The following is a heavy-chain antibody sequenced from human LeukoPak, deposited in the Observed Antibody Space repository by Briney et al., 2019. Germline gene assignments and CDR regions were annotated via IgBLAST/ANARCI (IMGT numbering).Heavy chain of an antibody. V-gene: IGHV4-59*01. J-gene: IGHJ6*02. D-gene: IGHD6-6*01. Sequence: SETLSLTCTVSCGSISSYYWSWIRQPPGKGLEWIGYIYYSGSTNYNPSLKSRVTISVDTSKNQFSLKLSSVTAADTAVYYCARVSSRYYYGMDVWGQGTTVTVSS. CDR3: ARVSSRYYYGMDV. CDR1: CGSISSYY. CDR2: IYYSGST.